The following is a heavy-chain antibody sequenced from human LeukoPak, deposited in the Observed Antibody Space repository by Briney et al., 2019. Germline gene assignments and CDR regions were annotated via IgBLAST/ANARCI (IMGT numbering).Heavy chain of an antibody. CDR2: ISFDGNNK. CDR3: AKDPYYYDSSGYYLSYAFDI. D-gene: IGHD3-22*01. CDR1: GFTFNSYT. J-gene: IGHJ3*02. Sequence: GGSLRLSCAASGFTFNSYTIHWVRQASGKGLEWVAVISFDGNNKFYTDSVKGRFTISRDNSKNTLYLQMNSLRAEDTAVYYCAKDPYYYDSSGYYLSYAFDIWGQGTMVTVSS. V-gene: IGHV3-30*04.